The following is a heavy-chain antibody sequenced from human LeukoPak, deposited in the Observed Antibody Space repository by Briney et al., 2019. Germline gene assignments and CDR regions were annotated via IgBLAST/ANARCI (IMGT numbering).Heavy chain of an antibody. CDR1: GFSLSISGVG. J-gene: IGHJ4*02. CDR3: AHEAGFLEWLLSDPNFDY. V-gene: IGHV2-5*01. D-gene: IGHD3-3*01. Sequence: SGTTLVNPTQTLTLTCTFSGFSLSISGVGVGWIRQPPGKALEWLALIYWNDGKRYSPSLKSRLTITKDTSKNQVVLTMTNMDPVDTATYYCAHEAGFLEWLLSDPNFDYWGQGTLVTVSS. CDR2: IYWNDGK.